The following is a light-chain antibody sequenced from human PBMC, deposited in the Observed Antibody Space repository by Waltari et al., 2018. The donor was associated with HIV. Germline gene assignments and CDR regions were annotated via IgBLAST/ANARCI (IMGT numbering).Light chain of an antibody. J-gene: IGLJ3*02. Sequence: AVVTQEPSLTVSQGGTATLTCAPRPGAAPIGNYPSGSQQKPGQAPRTLIYDTNTKHSWTPARFSGSLLGGKAALTLSGAQPEDEAEYYCLLSYSGAQWVFGGGTKLTVL. CDR2: DTN. CDR3: LLSYSGAQWV. CDR1: PGAAPIGNY. V-gene: IGLV7-46*01.